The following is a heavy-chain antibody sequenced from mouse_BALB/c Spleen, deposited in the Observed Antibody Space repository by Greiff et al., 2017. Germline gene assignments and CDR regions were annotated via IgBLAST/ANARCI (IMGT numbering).Heavy chain of an antibody. CDR3: ARDDDGYPVAY. J-gene: IGHJ3*01. Sequence: EVNVVESGGGLVQPGGSLRLSCATSGFTFTDYYMSWVRQPPGKALEWLGFIRNKANGYTTEYSASVKGRFTISRDNSQSILYLQMNTLRAEDSATYYCARDDDGYPVAYWGQGTLVTVAA. CDR1: GFTFTDYY. D-gene: IGHD2-3*01. V-gene: IGHV7-3*02. CDR2: IRNKANGYTT.